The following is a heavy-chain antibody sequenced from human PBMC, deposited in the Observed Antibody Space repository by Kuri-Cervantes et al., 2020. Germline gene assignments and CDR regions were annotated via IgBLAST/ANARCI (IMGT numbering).Heavy chain of an antibody. CDR2: ISSSGSTI. J-gene: IGHJ4*02. CDR3: ARAATSSRAGVYFDY. CDR1: GFTFSSYW. D-gene: IGHD5-24*01. V-gene: IGHV3-48*04. Sequence: GESLKISCAASGFTFSSYWMHWVRQAPGKGLEWVSYISSSGSTIYYADSVKGRFTISRDNAKNSLYVQMNSLRAEDTAVYYCARAATSSRAGVYFDYWGQGTLVTVSS.